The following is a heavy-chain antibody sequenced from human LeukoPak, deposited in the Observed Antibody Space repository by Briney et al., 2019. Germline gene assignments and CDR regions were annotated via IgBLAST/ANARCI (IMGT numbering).Heavy chain of an antibody. CDR3: ARAGYSSSWYGNNWFDP. Sequence: SGTLSLTCAVSGGSISSSNWWSWVRQPPGKGLEWIGEIYHSGSTNYNPSLKSRVTISVDKSKNQFSLKLSSVTAADTAVYYCARAGYSSSWYGNNWFDPWGQGTLVTVSS. D-gene: IGHD6-13*01. CDR1: GGSISSSNW. CDR2: IYHSGST. J-gene: IGHJ5*02. V-gene: IGHV4-4*02.